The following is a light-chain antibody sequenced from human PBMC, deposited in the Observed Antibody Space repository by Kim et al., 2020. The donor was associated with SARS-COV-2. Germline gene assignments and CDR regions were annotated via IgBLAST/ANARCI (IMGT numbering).Light chain of an antibody. J-gene: IGLJ1*01. CDR3: CSYTRGSTYV. Sequence: QSALTQPAAVSGSPGQSITISCTGTNSDVGGYDSVFWYQQQPGKAPRLMISDVIQRPAGVSNRFSCSKSGNTASLTLSGLQAEDEADYYCCSYTRGSTYVFGAGTKVTVL. V-gene: IGLV2-14*03. CDR2: DVI. CDR1: NSDVGGYDS.